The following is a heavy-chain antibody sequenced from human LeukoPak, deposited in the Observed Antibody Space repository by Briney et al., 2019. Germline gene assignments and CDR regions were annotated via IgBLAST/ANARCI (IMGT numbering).Heavy chain of an antibody. D-gene: IGHD6-19*01. CDR3: AKGGGSGWKSWFDY. CDR1: GFTFSSSG. Sequence: GGSLTLSCAASGFTFSSSGMHWVRQAPAKGLEWVAVIWYDGSNKYYADSVKGRFTISRDNSKNTLHLQMDSLRAEDTAVYYCAKGGGSGWKSWFDYWGQGALVTVSS. V-gene: IGHV3-30*02. CDR2: IWYDGSNK. J-gene: IGHJ4*02.